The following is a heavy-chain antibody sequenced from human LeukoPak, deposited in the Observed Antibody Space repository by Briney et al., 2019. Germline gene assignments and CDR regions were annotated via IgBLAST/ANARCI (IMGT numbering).Heavy chain of an antibody. CDR3: ARDEVRLGESNDAFDI. V-gene: IGHV3-30-3*01. J-gene: IGHJ3*02. Sequence: GGSLRLSCAASGFTFSSYAMHWVRQAPGKGLEWVAVISYDGSNKYYADSVKGRFTISRDNSKNTLYLQMNSLRAEDTAVYYCARDEVRLGESNDAFDIWGQGTMVTVSS. CDR2: ISYDGSNK. D-gene: IGHD3-16*01. CDR1: GFTFSSYA.